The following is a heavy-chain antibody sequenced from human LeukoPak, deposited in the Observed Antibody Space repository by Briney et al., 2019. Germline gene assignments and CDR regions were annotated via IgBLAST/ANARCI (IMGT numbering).Heavy chain of an antibody. Sequence: PGGSLRLSCAASGFTFSTYSMTWVRQAPGKGLEWVSYISSSSSTIYYADSVKGRFTISRDNAKNSLSLQMNSLRAEDTAVYYCARDRSGYDYWGQGTLVTVSS. CDR3: ARDRSGYDY. D-gene: IGHD5-12*01. CDR1: GFTFSTYS. J-gene: IGHJ4*02. CDR2: ISSSSSTI. V-gene: IGHV3-48*04.